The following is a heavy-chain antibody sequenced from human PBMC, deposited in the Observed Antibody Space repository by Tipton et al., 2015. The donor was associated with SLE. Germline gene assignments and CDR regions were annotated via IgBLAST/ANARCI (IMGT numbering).Heavy chain of an antibody. CDR3: AKEGAWSFDY. Sequence: SLRLSCAASGFTFSSYGMNWVRQAPGQGLQWVSSFSSSGSYIYYADLVKGRFTISRDNAKNSLYLQMNSLRAEDTAVYYCAKEGAWSFDYWGPGTLVTVSS. V-gene: IGHV3-21*01. CDR1: GFTFSSYG. CDR2: FSSSGSYI. J-gene: IGHJ4*02. D-gene: IGHD2-15*01.